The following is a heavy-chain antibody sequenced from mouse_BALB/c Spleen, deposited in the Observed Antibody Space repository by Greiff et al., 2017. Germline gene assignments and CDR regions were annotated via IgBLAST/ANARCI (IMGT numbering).Heavy chain of an antibody. Sequence: EVMLVESGGGLVQPGGSMKLSCVASGFTFSNYWMNWVRQSPEKGLEWVAEIRLKSNNYATHYAESVKGRFTISRDDSKSSVYLQMNNLRAEDTGIYYCTPLRRETWFAYWGQGTLVTVSA. CDR3: TPLRRETWFAY. CDR2: IRLKSNNYAT. J-gene: IGHJ3*01. D-gene: IGHD2-12*01. CDR1: GFTFSNYW. V-gene: IGHV6-6*02.